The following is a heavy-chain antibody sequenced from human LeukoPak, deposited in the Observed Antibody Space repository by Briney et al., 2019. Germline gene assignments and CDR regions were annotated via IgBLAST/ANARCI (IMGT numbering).Heavy chain of an antibody. D-gene: IGHD3-16*01. V-gene: IGHV1-2*02. CDR3: ARDYDYVWGSPYYFDY. CDR2: INTNSGGT. CDR1: GYTFTGYY. Sequence: GASVKVSCKASGYTFTGYYMHWVRQAHGQGLEWMGWINTNSGGTNYAQKFQGRVTMTRDTSISTAYMELSRLRSDDTAVYYCARDYDYVWGSPYYFDYWGQGTLVTVSS. J-gene: IGHJ4*02.